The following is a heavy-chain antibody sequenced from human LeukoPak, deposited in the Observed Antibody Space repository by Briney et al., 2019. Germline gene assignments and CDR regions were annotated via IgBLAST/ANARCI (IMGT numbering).Heavy chain of an antibody. CDR2: ISYDGSNK. CDR3: AKEGPLEYYFDY. Sequence: PGRSLRLSCAASGFTFSSYGMHWVRQAPGKGLEWVAVISYDGSNKYYADSVKGRFAISRDNSKNTLYLQMNSLRAEDTAVYYCAKEGPLEYYFDYWGQGTLVTVSS. J-gene: IGHJ4*02. V-gene: IGHV3-30*18. CDR1: GFTFSSYG.